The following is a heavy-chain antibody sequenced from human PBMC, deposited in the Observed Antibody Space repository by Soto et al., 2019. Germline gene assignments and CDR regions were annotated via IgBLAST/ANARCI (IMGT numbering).Heavy chain of an antibody. CDR2: IIPIFGTA. CDR3: ARDPSYSSSWQSNDDY. D-gene: IGHD6-13*01. J-gene: IGHJ4*02. V-gene: IGHV1-69*15. Sequence: QVQLVQSGAEVKKPGSSVKVSCKASGGTFSSYAISWVRQAPGQGLEWMGRIIPIFGTANYAQKFQGRVTITADESTSTAYMELSSLRTEDTAVYYCARDPSYSSSWQSNDDYWGQGTLVTVSS. CDR1: GGTFSSYA.